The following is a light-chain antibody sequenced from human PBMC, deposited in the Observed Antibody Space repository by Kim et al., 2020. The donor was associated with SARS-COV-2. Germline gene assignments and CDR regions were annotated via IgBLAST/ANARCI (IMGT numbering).Light chain of an antibody. CDR1: QSVSIF. Sequence: SLSPGEGATLFCRARQSVSIFLAWYQTKPGPEPRLLIYDASKRAAGIPPKFSGSGSGTDFSLTSSSLEPEDFGIYYCQQRSSWPTFGQGTRLEIK. V-gene: IGKV3-11*01. CDR2: DAS. CDR3: QQRSSWPT. J-gene: IGKJ5*01.